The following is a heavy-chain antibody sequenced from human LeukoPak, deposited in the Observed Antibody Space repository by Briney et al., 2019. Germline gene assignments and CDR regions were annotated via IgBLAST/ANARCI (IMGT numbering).Heavy chain of an antibody. V-gene: IGHV3-30*02. CDR3: ASLSTVTTFIDY. CDR2: IRYDGSNK. Sequence: GGSLRLSCAASGFTFSSYGMHWVRQAPGKGLEWVAFIRYDGSNKYYADSVKGRFTISRDNSKNTLYLQMNSLRAEDTAVYYCASLSTVTTFIDYWGQGTLVTVSS. CDR1: GFTFSSYG. J-gene: IGHJ4*02. D-gene: IGHD4-17*01.